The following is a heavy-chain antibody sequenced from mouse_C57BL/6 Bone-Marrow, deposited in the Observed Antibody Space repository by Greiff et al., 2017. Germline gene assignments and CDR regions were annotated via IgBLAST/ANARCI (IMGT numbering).Heavy chain of an antibody. CDR1: GFTFSDYG. Sequence: DVMLVESGGGLVKPGGSLKLSCAASGFTFSDYGMHWVRQAPEKGLEWVAYISSGSSTIYYADTGKGRLTISRDNAKNTLFLQMTSLRSEDTAMYYCARGEITTSYWGQGTTLTVSS. D-gene: IGHD1-1*01. CDR3: ARGEITTSY. CDR2: ISSGSSTI. J-gene: IGHJ2*01. V-gene: IGHV5-17*01.